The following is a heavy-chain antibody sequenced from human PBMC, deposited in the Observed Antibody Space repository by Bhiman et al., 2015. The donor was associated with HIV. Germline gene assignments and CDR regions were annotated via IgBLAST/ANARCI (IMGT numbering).Heavy chain of an antibody. CDR2: ISSTSAYI. CDR1: GFTFSAYG. V-gene: IGHV3-21*01. J-gene: IGHJ4*02. CDR3: ARGYTYGQGRLGFDY. D-gene: IGHD5-18*01. Sequence: EVHLLESGGGLVQPGGSLRLSCAVSGFTFSAYGMSWVRQAPGKGLEWVSLISSTSAYIYHADSAKGRFAISRDNAKSLLYLQMNSLRAEDTAVYYCARGYTYGQGRLGFDYWGQGTLVTVSS.